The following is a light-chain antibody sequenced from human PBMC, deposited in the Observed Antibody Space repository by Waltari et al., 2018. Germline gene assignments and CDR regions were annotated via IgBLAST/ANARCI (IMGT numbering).Light chain of an antibody. CDR2: SNN. J-gene: IGLJ3*02. CDR3: AAWDDSLHGWV. V-gene: IGLV1-44*01. CDR1: SSNIGSNT. Sequence: QSVLTQPPSASGTPGPRVTISCSGSSSNIGSNTVNWYQQLPGTAPKTHVYSNNQRPSGVPDRFSGSKSGTSASLAISGLQSEDEADYYCAAWDDSLHGWVFGGGTKLTVL.